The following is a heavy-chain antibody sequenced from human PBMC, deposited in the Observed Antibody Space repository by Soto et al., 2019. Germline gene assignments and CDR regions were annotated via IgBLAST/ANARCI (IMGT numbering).Heavy chain of an antibody. J-gene: IGHJ4*02. CDR1: GFTFTNYY. CDR3: GELGGAGSDY. V-gene: IGHV3-7*01. D-gene: IGHD3-16*01. CDR2: VNEDGSER. Sequence: GSLRLSCAASGFTFTNYYMSWVRQAQGKGLEWVANVNEDGSERYYVDSVKGRFTVSRDNAKNSLYLQMNSLRAEDTAVYYCGELGGAGSDYWGQGTLVTVSS.